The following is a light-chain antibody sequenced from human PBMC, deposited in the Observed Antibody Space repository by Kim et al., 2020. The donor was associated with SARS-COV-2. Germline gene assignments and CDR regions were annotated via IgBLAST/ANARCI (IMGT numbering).Light chain of an antibody. CDR1: QSVSSN. CDR2: GAS. V-gene: IGKV3-15*01. J-gene: IGKJ4*01. Sequence: SPGERATLPCRASQSVSSNLAWYQQKPGQAPRLLIYGASTRATGIPARFSGSGSGTEFTLTISSLQSEDFAVYYCQQYNNWPPELTFGGGTKLEI. CDR3: QQYNNWPPELT.